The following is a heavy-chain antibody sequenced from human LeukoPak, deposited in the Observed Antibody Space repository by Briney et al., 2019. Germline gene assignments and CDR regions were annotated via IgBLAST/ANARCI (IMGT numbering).Heavy chain of an antibody. J-gene: IGHJ4*02. CDR1: GFTFSSYG. CDR2: IRYDGSNK. CDR3: AKGSGTYQGPFDY. D-gene: IGHD1-26*01. Sequence: GGSLRLSCAASGFTFSSYGMHWVRQAPGKGLEWVAFIRYDGSNKYYADSVKGRFTISRDNAKNSLYLKMNSLRIEDKALYYCAKGSGTYQGPFDYWGQGTLVTVSS. V-gene: IGHV3-30*02.